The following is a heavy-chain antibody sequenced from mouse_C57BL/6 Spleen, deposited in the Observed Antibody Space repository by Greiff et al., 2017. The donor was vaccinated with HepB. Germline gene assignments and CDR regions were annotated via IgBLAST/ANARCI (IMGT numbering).Heavy chain of an antibody. J-gene: IGHJ2*01. Sequence: VKLQQSGPELVKPGASVKISCKASGYSFTSYYIHWVKQRPGQGLEWIGWIYPGSGNTKYNEKFKGKATLTADTSSSTAYMQLSSLTSEDSAVYYCAKVYSNYVGYYWGQGTTLTVSS. D-gene: IGHD2-5*01. CDR3: AKVYSNYVGYY. V-gene: IGHV1-66*01. CDR2: IYPGSGNT. CDR1: GYSFTSYY.